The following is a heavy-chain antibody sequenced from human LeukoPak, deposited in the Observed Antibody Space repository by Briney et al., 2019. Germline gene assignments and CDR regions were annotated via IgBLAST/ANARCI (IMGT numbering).Heavy chain of an antibody. J-gene: IGHJ4*02. V-gene: IGHV3-33*01. CDR3: ARGVDYYENSGTIDY. CDR2: IWYDGSNK. CDR1: RFTFSDYG. D-gene: IGHD3-22*01. Sequence: PGKSLRLSCTASRFTFSDYGMHWVRQPPGKGLEWVAIIWYDGSNKKYEDSVKGRFTISRDNSKNTLYLQMNSLRAEDTAVYYCARGVDYYENSGTIDYWGQGTLVTVSS.